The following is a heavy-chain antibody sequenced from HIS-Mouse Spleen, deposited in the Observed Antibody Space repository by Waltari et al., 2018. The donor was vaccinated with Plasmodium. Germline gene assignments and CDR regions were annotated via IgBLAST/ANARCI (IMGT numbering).Heavy chain of an antibody. V-gene: IGHV4-39*01. CDR2: IYYSGST. D-gene: IGHD6-19*01. J-gene: IGHJ4*02. CDR3: ARLSIAVAGNFDY. Sequence: QLQLQESGPGLVKPSETLSLTRTVSGGSISSSSYYWGWIRQPPGKGLEWIGSIYYSGSTYYNPSLKSRVTISVDTSKNQFSLKLSSVTAADTAVYYCARLSIAVAGNFDYWGQGTLVTVSS. CDR1: GGSISSSSYY.